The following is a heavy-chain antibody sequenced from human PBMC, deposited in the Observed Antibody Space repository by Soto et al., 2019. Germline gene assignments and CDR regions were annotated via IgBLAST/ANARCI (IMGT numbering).Heavy chain of an antibody. CDR2: IYYSGST. CDR1: GGSISSSSYY. CDR3: ARNNEDAFDI. J-gene: IGHJ3*02. V-gene: IGHV4-39*01. D-gene: IGHD1-1*01. Sequence: SETLSLTCTVSGGSISSSSYYWGWIRQPPGKGLEWIGSIYYSGSTYYNPSLKSRVTISVDTSKNQFSLKLSSVTAADTAVYYCARNNEDAFDIWGQGTMVTVSS.